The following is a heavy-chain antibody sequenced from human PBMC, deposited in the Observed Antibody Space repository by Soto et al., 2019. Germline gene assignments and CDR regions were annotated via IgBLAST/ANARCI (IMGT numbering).Heavy chain of an antibody. CDR3: ARVMSIVGARDAFDI. J-gene: IGHJ3*02. Sequence: QVQLVESGGGVVQPGRSLRLSCAASGFTFSSYGMHWVRQAPGKGLAWVAVIWYDGSNKYYADSVKGRFTSSRDNSKNTLYLQMNSLRAEDTAVYYCARVMSIVGARDAFDIWGQGTMVTVSS. CDR2: IWYDGSNK. CDR1: GFTFSSYG. V-gene: IGHV3-33*01. D-gene: IGHD1-26*01.